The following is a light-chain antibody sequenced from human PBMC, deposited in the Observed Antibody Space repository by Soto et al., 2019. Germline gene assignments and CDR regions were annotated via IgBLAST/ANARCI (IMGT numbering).Light chain of an antibody. J-gene: IGLJ1*01. CDR1: SSDIGSYNY. V-gene: IGLV2-14*01. Sequence: QSALTQPASVSGSPGQSITISCTGTSSDIGSYNYVSWYQQHPGKAPKLIIYDGYNRPSGVSNRFSGSKSGNTASLTISGLQAEDDGDYYCCSYTSSSTTTHVLGTGTKLTVL. CDR2: DGY. CDR3: CSYTSSSTTTHV.